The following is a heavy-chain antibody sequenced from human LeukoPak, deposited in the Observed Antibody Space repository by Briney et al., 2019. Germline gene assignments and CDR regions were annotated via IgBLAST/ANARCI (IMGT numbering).Heavy chain of an antibody. CDR1: GFTFSSYT. Sequence: GGSLRLSCAASGFTFSSYTMNWVRQAPGKGLEWVSYISSSSGTIYYADSVLGRFTISRDNAKNSLFLQMNSLRAGDTAVYYCARDPGWLVPFDYWGQGTLVTVSS. J-gene: IGHJ4*02. D-gene: IGHD6-19*01. V-gene: IGHV3-48*04. CDR3: ARDPGWLVPFDY. CDR2: ISSSSGTI.